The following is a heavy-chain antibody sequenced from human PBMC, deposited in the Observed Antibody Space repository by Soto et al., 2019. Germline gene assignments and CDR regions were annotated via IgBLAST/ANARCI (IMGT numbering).Heavy chain of an antibody. CDR2: ISGSGGST. J-gene: IGHJ4*02. CDR3: AIGVPSIFGVVIMVDY. D-gene: IGHD3-3*02. V-gene: IGHV3-23*01. Sequence: GGSLRLSCAASGFTFSSYAMSWVRQAPGKGLEWVSAISGSGGSTYYADSVKGRFTISRDNSKNTLYLQMNRLRAEDLAVYDCAIGVPSIFGVVIMVDYWGQGTLVTVSS. CDR1: GFTFSSYA.